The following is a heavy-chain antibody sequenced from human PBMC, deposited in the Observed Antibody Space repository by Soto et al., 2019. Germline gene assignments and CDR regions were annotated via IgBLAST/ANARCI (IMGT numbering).Heavy chain of an antibody. CDR3: ARDLISATGFDY. D-gene: IGHD2-15*01. V-gene: IGHV3-7*05. CDR2: IKQDGSEK. CDR1: GFTFSSYW. Sequence: ESGGGLGQPGGSLRLSCAASGFTFSSYWMSWVRQAPGKGLEWVANIKQDGSEKYYVDSVKGRFTISRDNPKNSLYLQLNSLRAEDTAVYYCARDLISATGFDYWCQGTLVNVSS. J-gene: IGHJ4*02.